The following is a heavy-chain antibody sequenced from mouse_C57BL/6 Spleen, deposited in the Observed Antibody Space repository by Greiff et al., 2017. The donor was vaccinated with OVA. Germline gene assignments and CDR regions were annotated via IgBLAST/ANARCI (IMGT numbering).Heavy chain of an antibody. V-gene: IGHV2-2*01. CDR1: GFSFTSYG. Sequence: QVHVKQSGPGLVQPSQSLSITCTVSGFSFTSYGVHWVRQSPGKGLEWLGVIWSGGSTDYNAAFISRLSISKDNSKSQVFFKMNSLQADDTAIYYCARQTSLLGRDAMDYWGQGTSVTVSS. CDR3: ARQTSLLGRDAMDY. CDR2: IWSGGST. D-gene: IGHD4-1*01. J-gene: IGHJ4*01.